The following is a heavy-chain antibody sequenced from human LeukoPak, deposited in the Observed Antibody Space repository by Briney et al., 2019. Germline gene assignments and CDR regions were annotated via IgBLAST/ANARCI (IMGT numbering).Heavy chain of an antibody. CDR2: IYYSGST. J-gene: IGHJ4*02. V-gene: IGHV4-39*07. Sequence: SETLSLTCTVSGGSISSSSYYWGWIRQPPGKGLEWIGSIYYSGSTYYNPSLKSRVAISVDTSKNQFSLELNSMTPADTAVYYCARGPDNWNSFFDYWGQGALVTVSS. D-gene: IGHD1-20*01. CDR3: ARGPDNWNSFFDY. CDR1: GGSISSSSYY.